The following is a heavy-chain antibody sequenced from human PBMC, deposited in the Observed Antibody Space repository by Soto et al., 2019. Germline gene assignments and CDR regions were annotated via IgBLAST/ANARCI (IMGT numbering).Heavy chain of an antibody. J-gene: IGHJ6*03. CDR1: GFTFSSDA. V-gene: IGHV3-64*01. Sequence: EVQLVESGGGLAQPGGSLILSCAASGFTFSSDAMDWVRQAPGKGLEYVSGISSNGIGTYYASSVKGRFTISRDNSRDTVYLQMDSLRPEDMAVYYCARRARADYYYMDVWGKGTTVTVS. D-gene: IGHD6-6*01. CDR2: ISSNGIGT. CDR3: ARRARADYYYMDV.